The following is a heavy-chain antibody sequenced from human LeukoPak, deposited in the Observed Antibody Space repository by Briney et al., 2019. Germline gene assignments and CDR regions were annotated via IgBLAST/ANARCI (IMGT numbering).Heavy chain of an antibody. Sequence: PGGSLRLSCEGSGFFVNSNYMTWVRQAPGQGLEWASTISASGSTTYYADSVRGRFTISRDNSKNTLSLQMSSLRAEDTAVYYCAKARTPYNSGFDYWGQGTLVAVSS. CDR3: AKARTPYNSGFDY. CDR2: ISASGSTT. D-gene: IGHD6-19*01. J-gene: IGHJ4*02. V-gene: IGHV3-23*01. CDR1: GFFVNSNY.